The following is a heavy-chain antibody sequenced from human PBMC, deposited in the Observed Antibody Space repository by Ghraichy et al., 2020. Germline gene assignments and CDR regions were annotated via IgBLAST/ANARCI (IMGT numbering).Heavy chain of an antibody. V-gene: IGHV1-2*04. J-gene: IGHJ4*02. Sequence: ASVKVSCKASGYTFTGYYMHWVRQAPGQGLEWMGWINPNSGGTNYAQKFQGWVTMTRDTSISTAYMELSRLRSDDTAVYYCARDPVAGGNSEDHFDYWGQGTLVTVSS. D-gene: IGHD4-23*01. CDR3: ARDPVAGGNSEDHFDY. CDR2: INPNSGGT. CDR1: GYTFTGYY.